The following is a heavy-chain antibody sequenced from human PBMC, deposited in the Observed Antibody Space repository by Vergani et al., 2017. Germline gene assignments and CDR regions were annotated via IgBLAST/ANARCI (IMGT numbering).Heavy chain of an antibody. Sequence: QVQLVQSGAEVKKPGSSVKVSCKASGATFRSNTISWVRQVPGQGLEWMGRIIPVLGKTKYAQDFQGRLTITADESTSTAYMELSSLRSEDTAVYYCASRDITIFGVVIIRGYYYGMDVWGQGTTVTVSS. CDR1: GATFRSNT. CDR3: ASRDITIFGVVIIRGYYYGMDV. CDR2: IIPVLGKT. V-gene: IGHV1-69*02. J-gene: IGHJ6*02. D-gene: IGHD3-3*01.